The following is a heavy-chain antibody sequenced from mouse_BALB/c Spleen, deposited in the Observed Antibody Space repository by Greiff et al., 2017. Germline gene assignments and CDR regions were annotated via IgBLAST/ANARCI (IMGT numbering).Heavy chain of an antibody. CDR1: GYSITSDYA. D-gene: IGHD2-3*01. CDR3: ARKFYDGYLYYFDY. J-gene: IGHJ2*01. CDR2: ISYSGST. V-gene: IGHV3-2*02. Sequence: EVKLQESGPGLVKPSQSLSLTCTVTGYSITSDYAWNWIRQFPGNKLEWMGYISYSGSTSYNPSLKSRISITRDTSKNQFFLQLNSVTTEDTATYYCARKFYDGYLYYFDYWGQGTTLTVSS.